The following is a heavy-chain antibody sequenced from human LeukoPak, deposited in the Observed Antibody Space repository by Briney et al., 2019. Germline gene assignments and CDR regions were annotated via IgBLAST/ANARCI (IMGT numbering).Heavy chain of an antibody. D-gene: IGHD3-22*01. CDR3: ARDGYYYDSSGQHSSYYFDY. Sequence: GGSLRLSCAASGFTFDDYGMSWVRQAPGKGPEWVSGINWNGGSTGYAGSVKGRFTISRDNAKNSLYLQMNSLRAEDTALYYCARDGYYYDSSGQHSSYYFDYWGQGTLVTVSS. J-gene: IGHJ4*02. CDR2: INWNGGST. V-gene: IGHV3-20*04. CDR1: GFTFDDYG.